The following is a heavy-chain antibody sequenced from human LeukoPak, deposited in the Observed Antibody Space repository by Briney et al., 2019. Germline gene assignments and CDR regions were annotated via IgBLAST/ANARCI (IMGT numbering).Heavy chain of an antibody. CDR1: GFTFSSYA. CDR2: ISGRGGST. V-gene: IGHV3-23*01. D-gene: IGHD5-12*01. CDR3: AKGGYGGRRLNYYYGTDV. J-gene: IGHJ6*02. Sequence: GGSLRLSCAASGFTFSSYAMSWVRQAPGKGLEWVSAISGRGGSTYYADSVKGRFTISRDNSKNTLYLQMNSLRAEDTAVYYCAKGGYGGRRLNYYYGTDVWGQGTTVTVSS.